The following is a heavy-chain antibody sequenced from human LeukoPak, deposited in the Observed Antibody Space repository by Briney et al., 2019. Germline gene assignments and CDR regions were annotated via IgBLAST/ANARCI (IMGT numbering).Heavy chain of an antibody. CDR3: ARDKMTGDSYFDF. CDR1: GFTFSSYW. J-gene: IGHJ4*02. CDR2: MNQDGSEK. D-gene: IGHD7-27*01. Sequence: GGSLRLSCAASGFTFSSYWMGWVRRAPGKGLEWVAHMNQDGSEKNYVDSVKGRFTISRDNAKNSLLLQMDGLRAEDSAVYYCARDKMTGDSYFDFWGQGALVTVSS. V-gene: IGHV3-7*01.